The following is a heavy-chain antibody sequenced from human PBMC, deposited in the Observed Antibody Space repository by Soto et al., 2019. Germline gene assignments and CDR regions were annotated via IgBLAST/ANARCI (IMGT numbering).Heavy chain of an antibody. V-gene: IGHV4-59*12. D-gene: IGHD2-8*01. CDR1: GGSISSYY. Sequence: SETLSLTCTVSGGSISSYYWSWIRQPPGKGLEWIGYIYYSGSTNYNPSLKSRVTISVDTSKNQFSLKLSSVTAADTAVYYCARGTWFDPWGQGTLVTVSS. CDR3: ARGTWFDP. CDR2: IYYSGST. J-gene: IGHJ5*02.